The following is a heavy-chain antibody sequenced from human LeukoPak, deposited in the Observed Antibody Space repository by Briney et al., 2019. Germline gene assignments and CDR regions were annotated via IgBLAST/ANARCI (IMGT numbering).Heavy chain of an antibody. CDR3: AKGKRGYDSGLFDY. Sequence: GGSLRLSCAASGFTFSSYGMHRVRQAPGKGLEWVAFIRYDGSNKYYADSVKGRFTISRDNSKNTLYLQMNSLRAEDTAVYYCAKGKRGYDSGLFDYWGQGTLVTVSS. V-gene: IGHV3-30*02. CDR1: GFTFSSYG. D-gene: IGHD5-12*01. J-gene: IGHJ4*02. CDR2: IRYDGSNK.